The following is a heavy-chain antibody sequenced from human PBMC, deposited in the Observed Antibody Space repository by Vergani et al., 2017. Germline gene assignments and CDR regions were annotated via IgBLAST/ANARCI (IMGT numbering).Heavy chain of an antibody. CDR1: GFTFSSYA. CDR3: ANRIAVAGTRYFQH. Sequence: EVQLLESGGGLVQPGGSLRLSCAASGFTFSSYAMSWVRQAPGKGLEWVSAISGGGGSTYYADSVKGRFTISRDNSKHTLYLQMNSLRAEDTAVYYCANRIAVAGTRYFQHWGQGTLVTVSS. CDR2: ISGGGGST. V-gene: IGHV3-23*01. D-gene: IGHD6-19*01. J-gene: IGHJ1*01.